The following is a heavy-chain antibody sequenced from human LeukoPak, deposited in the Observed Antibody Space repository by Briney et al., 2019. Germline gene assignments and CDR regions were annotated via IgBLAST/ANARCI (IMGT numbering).Heavy chain of an antibody. Sequence: GGSLRLSCAASGFTFSDYYMTWLRQAPGKGLEWVSSISSSSDYIYYADSVKGRFTISRDNAKNSLYLQMNSLRAEDTAVYYCARDLEFDYWGQGTLVTVSS. CDR1: GFTFSDYY. CDR3: ARDLEFDY. J-gene: IGHJ4*02. D-gene: IGHD3-3*01. V-gene: IGHV3-21*01. CDR2: ISSSSDYI.